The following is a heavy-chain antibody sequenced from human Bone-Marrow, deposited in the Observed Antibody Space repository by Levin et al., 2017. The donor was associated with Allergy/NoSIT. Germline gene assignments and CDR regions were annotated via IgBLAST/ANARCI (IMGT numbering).Heavy chain of an antibody. D-gene: IGHD6-19*01. CDR1: GFAFDNYA. V-gene: IGHV3-9*01. Sequence: SLKISCTASGFAFDNYAMHWVRQVPGKGLEWVSGIKWNSGWIDYADSVKGRFNISRDNAKTSLYLQMNSLRPEDTAVYYCAKDILLRGQWRSGAFDVWGQGTTVTVSS. J-gene: IGHJ3*01. CDR3: AKDILLRGQWRSGAFDV. CDR2: IKWNSGWI.